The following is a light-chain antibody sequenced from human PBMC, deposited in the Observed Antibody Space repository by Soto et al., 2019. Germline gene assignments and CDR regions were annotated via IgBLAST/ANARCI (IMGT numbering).Light chain of an antibody. V-gene: IGKV1-39*01. CDR2: GTS. Sequence: DILMTQSPSSLSASVGDRVTITCRASQNIRGFLHWYQQKPGKAPKLLIYGTSNLESGVPSRFGGSGSGTDFTLTISGLQPEDLATDDGQQSFSNYLTFGGGTKVEIK. CDR3: QQSFSNYLT. J-gene: IGKJ4*01. CDR1: QNIRGF.